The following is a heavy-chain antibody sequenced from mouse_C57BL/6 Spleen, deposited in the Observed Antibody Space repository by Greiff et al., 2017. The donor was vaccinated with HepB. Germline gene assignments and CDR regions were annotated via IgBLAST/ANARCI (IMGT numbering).Heavy chain of an antibody. D-gene: IGHD1-1*01. CDR1: GYTFTDYN. Sequence: VQLQQSGPELVKPGASVKMSCKASGYTFTDYNMHWVKQSHGKSLEWIGYINPNNGGTSYNQKFKGKATLTVNKSSSTAYMELRSLTSEDSAVYYCARAGGLYYYGSFGVPLAYWGQGTLVTVSA. CDR3: ARAGGLYYYGSFGVPLAY. CDR2: INPNNGGT. J-gene: IGHJ3*01. V-gene: IGHV1-22*01.